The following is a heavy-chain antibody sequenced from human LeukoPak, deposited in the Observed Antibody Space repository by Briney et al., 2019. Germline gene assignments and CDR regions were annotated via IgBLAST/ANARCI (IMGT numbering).Heavy chain of an antibody. D-gene: IGHD6-6*01. CDR2: MNPNSGNT. Sequence: ASVKVSCKASGYTFTSYDINWVRQATGQGLEWMGWMNPNSGNTGYAQKFQGRVTMTRNTSISTAYMELSSLRSEDTAVYYCAREGSSSSGIGYWGQGTLVTVSS. V-gene: IGHV1-8*01. CDR3: AREGSSSSGIGY. J-gene: IGHJ4*02. CDR1: GYTFTSYD.